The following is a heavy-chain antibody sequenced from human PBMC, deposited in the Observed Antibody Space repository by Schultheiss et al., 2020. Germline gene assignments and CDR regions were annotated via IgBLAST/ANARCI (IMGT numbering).Heavy chain of an antibody. CDR3: AKIGGDYEEDY. D-gene: IGHD4-17*01. CDR2: INHSGST. V-gene: IGHV4-34*01. J-gene: IGHJ4*02. Sequence: TLSLTCTVSGGSISSYYWSWIRQPPGKGLEWIGEINHSGSTNYNPSLKSRVTISVDTSKNQFSLKLSSVTAEDTAVYYCAKIGGDYEEDYWGQGTLVTVSS. CDR1: GGSISSYY.